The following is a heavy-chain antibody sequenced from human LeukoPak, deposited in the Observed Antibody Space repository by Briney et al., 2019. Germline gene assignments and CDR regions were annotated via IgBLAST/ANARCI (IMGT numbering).Heavy chain of an antibody. J-gene: IGHJ4*02. CDR1: GFTFSTYS. CDR3: ARDRVTLGIVGATGFDY. Sequence: PGGSLRLSCAASGFTFSTYSMNCVRQAPGKGLEGVSYITSSGSTTYYADSVKGRFTISRDNAKNSLFLQMNSLRAEDTAVYYCARDRVTLGIVGATGFDYWGQGTLVTVSS. D-gene: IGHD1-26*01. CDR2: ITSSGSTT. V-gene: IGHV3-48*01.